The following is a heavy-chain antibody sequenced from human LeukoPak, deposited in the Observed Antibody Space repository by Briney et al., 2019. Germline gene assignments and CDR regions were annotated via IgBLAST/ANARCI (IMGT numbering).Heavy chain of an antibody. V-gene: IGHV4-59*01. J-gene: IGHJ4*02. CDR1: GGSISSYY. CDR3: AREVYCGGDCYRLDFMGVFDY. CDR2: IYYSGST. D-gene: IGHD2-21*02. Sequence: SETLSLTCTDSGGSISSYYWSWIRQPPGKGLEWIGYIYYSGSTNYNPALKSRVTISVDTSKNQFSLKLSSVTAADTAVYYCAREVYCGGDCYRLDFMGVFDYWGQGTLVTVSA.